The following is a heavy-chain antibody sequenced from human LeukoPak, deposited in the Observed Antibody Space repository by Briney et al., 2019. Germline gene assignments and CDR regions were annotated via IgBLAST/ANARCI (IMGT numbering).Heavy chain of an antibody. V-gene: IGHV3-48*03. CDR2: ISSSGSTI. CDR3: ARDVPTYYYDSSGYVDSYYMDV. CDR1: GFTFSSYE. J-gene: IGHJ6*03. Sequence: PGGSLRLSCAASGFTFSSYEMNWVRQAPGKGLEWVSYISSSGSTIYYADSVKGRFTISRDNAKNSLYLQMNSLRAEDTAVYYCARDVPTYYYDSSGYVDSYYMDVWGKGTTVTVSS. D-gene: IGHD3-22*01.